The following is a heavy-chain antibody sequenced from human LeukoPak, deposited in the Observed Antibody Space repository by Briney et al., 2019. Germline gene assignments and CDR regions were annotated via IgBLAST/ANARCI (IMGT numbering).Heavy chain of an antibody. CDR3: ASGPCSGGSCYFDY. CDR2: ISSSSGFI. CDR1: GFTFSSYG. J-gene: IGHJ4*02. Sequence: PGGSLRLSCAASGFTFSSYGMHWVRQAPGKGLEWVSSISSSSGFIYYADSVKGRFTISRDNAKNSLYLQMNSLRAEDSAVYYCASGPCSGGSCYFDYWGQGTLVTVSS. V-gene: IGHV3-21*01. D-gene: IGHD2-15*01.